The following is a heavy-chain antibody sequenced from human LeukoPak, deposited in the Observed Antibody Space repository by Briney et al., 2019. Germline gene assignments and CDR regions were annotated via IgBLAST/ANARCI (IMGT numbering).Heavy chain of an antibody. CDR2: INPSGGST. D-gene: IGHD3-22*01. J-gene: IGHJ4*02. CDR3: ARGQYYYDSSGYPTPFDY. V-gene: IGHV1-46*01. Sequence: GASVKVSCKASGYTFTSYYMHWVRQAPGQGLEWMGIINPSGGSTSYAQKFQGRVTMTRDTSTSTVYMELSSLRSEDTAVYYCARGQYYYDSSGYPTPFDYWDQGTLVTVSS. CDR1: GYTFTSYY.